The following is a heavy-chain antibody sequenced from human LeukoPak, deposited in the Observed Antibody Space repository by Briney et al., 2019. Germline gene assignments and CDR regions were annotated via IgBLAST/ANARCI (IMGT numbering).Heavy chain of an antibody. CDR3: AKRGTVTSNFEY. V-gene: IGHV3-30*02. CDR1: GFTFSSHG. J-gene: IGHJ4*02. CDR2: IQNDGNNK. D-gene: IGHD4-17*01. Sequence: GGSLRLSCAASGFTFSSHGMHWVRRAPGKGLEWVAFIQNDGNNKYYADSVKGRFTISRDNSKNTLYLQMNSLRTEDTADYYCAKRGTVTSNFEYWGQGTLVTVSS.